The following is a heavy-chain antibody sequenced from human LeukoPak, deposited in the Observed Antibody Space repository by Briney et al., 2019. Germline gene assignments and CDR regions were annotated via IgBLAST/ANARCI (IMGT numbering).Heavy chain of an antibody. CDR2: IYPGDSDT. CDR1: GYSFTSYW. V-gene: IGHV5-51*01. J-gene: IGHJ3*02. Sequence: GESLKISCKGSGYSFTSYWIGWVRQMPGKGLEWMGLIYPGDSDTRYSPSFQGQVTISADKSISTAYLQWSSLKASETAMYYYANNLGYSGYAEAFDIWGQGTMVTVSS. CDR3: ANNLGYSGYAEAFDI. D-gene: IGHD5-12*01.